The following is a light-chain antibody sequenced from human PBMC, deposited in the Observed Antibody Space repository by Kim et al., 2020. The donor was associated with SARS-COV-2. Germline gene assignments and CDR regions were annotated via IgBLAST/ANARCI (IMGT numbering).Light chain of an antibody. CDR1: QSVSSY. CDR3: QQSYSTPGT. CDR2: TAS. J-gene: IGKJ2*01. V-gene: IGKV1-39*01. Sequence: DIQMTQCPSSLSASIGDRVTITCRASQSVSSYLSWYQQKPGKAPKLLIYTASSLYSGVPSRFSGGGSGTDFTLTISSLQPGDFATYYCQQSYSTPGTFGQGTRLEI.